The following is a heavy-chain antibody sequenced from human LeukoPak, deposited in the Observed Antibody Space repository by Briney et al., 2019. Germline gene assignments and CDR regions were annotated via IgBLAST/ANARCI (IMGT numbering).Heavy chain of an antibody. D-gene: IGHD5-24*01. Sequence: SSETLSLTCTVSAGSISSGSYYWSWIRQPAGKGLEWIGRIYTSGSTNYNPSLKSRVTISVDTSKNQFSLKLTSVTAADTAVYYCARVEMATYFDYWGQGTLVTVSS. CDR3: ARVEMATYFDY. CDR2: IYTSGST. CDR1: AGSISSGSYY. V-gene: IGHV4-61*02. J-gene: IGHJ4*02.